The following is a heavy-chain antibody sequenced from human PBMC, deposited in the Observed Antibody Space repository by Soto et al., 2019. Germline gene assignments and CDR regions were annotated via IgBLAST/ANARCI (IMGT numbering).Heavy chain of an antibody. CDR2: IYYSGST. V-gene: IGHV4-59*01. J-gene: IGHJ5*02. D-gene: IGHD2-2*01. CDR1: GGSISSYY. CDR3: ARVIVVVPAAMRPFRPNWFDP. Sequence: PSETLSLTCTVSGGSISSYYWSWIRQPPGKGLEWIGYIYYSGSTNYNPSLKSRVTISVDTSKNQFSLKLSSVTAADTAVYYCARVIVVVPAAMRPFRPNWFDPWGQGTLVTVSS.